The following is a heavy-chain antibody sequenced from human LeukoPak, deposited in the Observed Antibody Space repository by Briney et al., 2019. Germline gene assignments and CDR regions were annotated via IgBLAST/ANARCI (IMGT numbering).Heavy chain of an antibody. CDR3: ASAGHDGIGYKVC. D-gene: IGHD3-22*01. Sequence: PSGTLSLTCAVSGGSISSSNWWSWVRQPPGKGLEWIGEIYHSGSANYNPSLKSRVTISVDKSKSQFSLRLSSVTAADTAVYYCASAGHDGIGYKVCWGQGTLVTVSS. V-gene: IGHV4-4*02. J-gene: IGHJ4*02. CDR1: GGSISSSNW. CDR2: IYHSGSA.